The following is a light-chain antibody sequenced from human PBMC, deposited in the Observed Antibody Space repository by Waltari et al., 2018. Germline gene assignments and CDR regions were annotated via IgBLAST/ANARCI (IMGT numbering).Light chain of an antibody. Sequence: QSALTQPASVSGSPGQSITIPCTGTSSDVGGYNYVSWFQQHPGRAPKLMIYDVSKRPAGVSNRFSGSKSGTAASLTISGLQAEDEADYYCSSYTSISTLVFGVGTKVTVL. CDR1: SSDVGGYNY. CDR3: SSYTSISTLV. CDR2: DVS. J-gene: IGLJ3*02. V-gene: IGLV2-14*01.